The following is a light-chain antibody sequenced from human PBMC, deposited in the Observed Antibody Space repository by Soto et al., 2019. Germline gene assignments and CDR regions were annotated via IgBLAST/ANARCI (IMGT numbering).Light chain of an antibody. V-gene: IGKV3-20*01. J-gene: IGKJ5*01. CDR2: GAS. CDR1: QSLSSTY. Sequence: IVLTQSPSTLSLSPGERASLSCRASQSLSSTYLAWYLHKPGQAPRLLIYGASSRATGTPDRFSGSGSGTDVSLTISRLDPEDFAVYYCQQYSDSLITFGQGTRLEIK. CDR3: QQYSDSLIT.